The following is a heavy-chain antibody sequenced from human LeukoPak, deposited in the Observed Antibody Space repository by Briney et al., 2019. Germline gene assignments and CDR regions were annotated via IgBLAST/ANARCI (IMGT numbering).Heavy chain of an antibody. CDR1: GFTFINYA. CDR3: AKAQGQQLVDQSDY. CDR2: ISWNSGSI. Sequence: GGSLRLSCAASGFTFINYAMHWVRQAPGKGLEWVSGISWNSGSIGYADSVKGRFTISRDNAKNSLYLQMNSLRAEDTALYYCAKAQGQQLVDQSDYWGQGTLVTVSS. V-gene: IGHV3-9*01. J-gene: IGHJ4*02. D-gene: IGHD6-13*01.